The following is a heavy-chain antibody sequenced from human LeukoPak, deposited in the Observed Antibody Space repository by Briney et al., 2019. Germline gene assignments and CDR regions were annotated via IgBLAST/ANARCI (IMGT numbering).Heavy chain of an antibody. V-gene: IGHV3-11*05. D-gene: IGHD2-2*01. Sequence: GGSLRLSCAASGFTFSDYYMSWIRQAPGKGLEWVSYISSSSSYTNYADSVMGRFTISRDNVNNSLYLQMTSLTAEDTAVYYCARGHYCSSTSCYPYWFDPWGQGTLVTVSS. CDR2: ISSSSSYT. CDR3: ARGHYCSSTSCYPYWFDP. J-gene: IGHJ5*02. CDR1: GFTFSDYY.